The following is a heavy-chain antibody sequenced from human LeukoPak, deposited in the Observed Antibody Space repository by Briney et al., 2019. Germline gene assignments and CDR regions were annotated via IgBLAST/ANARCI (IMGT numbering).Heavy chain of an antibody. CDR1: GFTFSSYA. Sequence: PGGSLRLSCAASGFTFSSYAMSWVRQAPGKGLEWVSAISGSGGSTYYADSVKGRFTISRDKSKNTLYLQMNSLRAEDTAVYYCAKGAVTTMVRGEWFDPWGQGTLVTVSS. CDR2: ISGSGGST. J-gene: IGHJ5*02. V-gene: IGHV3-23*01. D-gene: IGHD3-10*01. CDR3: AKGAVTTMVRGEWFDP.